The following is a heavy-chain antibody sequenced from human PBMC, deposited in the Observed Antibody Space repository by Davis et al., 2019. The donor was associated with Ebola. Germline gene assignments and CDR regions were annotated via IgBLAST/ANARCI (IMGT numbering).Heavy chain of an antibody. CDR1: GGSISSSSYY. CDR3: ASLYLTGAY. D-gene: IGHD3-9*01. J-gene: IGHJ4*02. CDR2: IYYSGST. Sequence: SETLSLTCTVSGGSISSSSYYWGWIRQPPGKGLEWIGSIYYSGSTYYNPSLRSRVTISVDTSKNQFSLKLSSVTAADTAVYYCASLYLTGAYWGQGTLVTVSS. V-gene: IGHV4-39*01.